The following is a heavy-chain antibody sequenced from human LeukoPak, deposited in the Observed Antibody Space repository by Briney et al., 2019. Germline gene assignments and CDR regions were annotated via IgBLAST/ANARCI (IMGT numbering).Heavy chain of an antibody. D-gene: IGHD1-26*01. CDR3: SRESGPFCPFGY. CDR1: GGSISGTNW. V-gene: IGHV4/OR15-8*02. J-gene: IGHJ4*02. Sequence: SETLSLTCGVSGGSISGTNWWSWVRQPPGQGLEWIGEISLAGQTNYNPSLNGRITMSLDKSSNQLSLHLTSVTAADTATYFCSRESGPFCPFGYWGQGTLVIVSS. CDR2: ISLAGQT.